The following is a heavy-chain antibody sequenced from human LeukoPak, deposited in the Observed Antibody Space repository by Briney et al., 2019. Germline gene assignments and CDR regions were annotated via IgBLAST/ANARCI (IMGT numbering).Heavy chain of an antibody. V-gene: IGHV1-2*06. CDR1: GYTFTGYY. CDR3: ARPRLWSYYYYMDV. D-gene: IGHD3-16*01. Sequence: ASVKVSCKASGYTFTGYYMHWVRQAPGQGLEWMGRINPNSGGTNYAQKFQGRVTMTRDTSISTAYMELRSLRSDDTAVYYCARPRLWSYYYYMDVWGKGTTVTVSS. CDR2: INPNSGGT. J-gene: IGHJ6*03.